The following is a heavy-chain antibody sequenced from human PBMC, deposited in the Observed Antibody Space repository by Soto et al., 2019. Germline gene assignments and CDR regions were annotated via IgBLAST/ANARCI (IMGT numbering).Heavy chain of an antibody. D-gene: IGHD4-17*01. Sequence: EVQLVESGGGLVKPGGSLRLSCAASGFTFSNAWMSWVRQAPGKGLEWGGRIKSKTDGGTTDYAAPVKGRFTISRDDSKNTLYRQMNSLKTEDTAVYYCTTMTTLTTNYYYGMDVWGQGTTVTVSS. CDR3: TTMTTLTTNYYYGMDV. J-gene: IGHJ6*02. CDR2: IKSKTDGGTT. V-gene: IGHV3-15*01. CDR1: GFTFSNAW.